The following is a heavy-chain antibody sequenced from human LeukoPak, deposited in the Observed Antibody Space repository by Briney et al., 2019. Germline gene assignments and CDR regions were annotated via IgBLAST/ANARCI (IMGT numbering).Heavy chain of an antibody. D-gene: IGHD6-13*01. CDR1: GGSFSGYY. J-gene: IGHJ4*02. CDR2: INHSGST. CDR3: ARRAPSIAAAGTTNLFDC. V-gene: IGHV4-34*01. Sequence: PSETLSLTCAVYGGSFSGYYWSWIRQPPGKGLEWIGEINHSGSTNYNPSLKSRVTISVDTSKNQFSLKLSSVTAADTAVYYCARRAPSIAAAGTTNLFDCWGQGTLVTVSS.